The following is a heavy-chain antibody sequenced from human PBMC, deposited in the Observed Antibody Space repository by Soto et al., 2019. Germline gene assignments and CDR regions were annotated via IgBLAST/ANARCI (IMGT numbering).Heavy chain of an antibody. Sequence: PSETLSLTCAISSASISSSNWWSWVRQPPGKGLEWIGEIYHSGSTNYNPSLKSRVTISVDKSKNQFSLKLSSVTAADTAVYYCAINLQYGGEEYYYYHVEVWGKGTTVTVPS. V-gene: IGHV4-4*02. CDR3: AINLQYGGEEYYYYHVEV. J-gene: IGHJ6*03. CDR2: IYHSGST. CDR1: SASISSSNW. D-gene: IGHD2-21*01.